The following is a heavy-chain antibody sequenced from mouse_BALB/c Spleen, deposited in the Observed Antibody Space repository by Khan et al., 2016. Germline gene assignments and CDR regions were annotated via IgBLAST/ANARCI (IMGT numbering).Heavy chain of an antibody. CDR3: ARGVYNYLFDY. D-gene: IGHD1-3*01. V-gene: IGHV9-3*02. CDR2: RNSSTGEP. CDR1: GYSFRNYG. J-gene: IGHJ2*01. Sequence: QIQLVQSGPELKKPGEIVNISCKYSGYSFRNYGMTWVKQDPGKGLQWMGWRNSSTGEPTYAEEIKGRVVFSVESSARTAHLQTNNLKNEDTATYFCARGVYNYLFDYSCQGTTLTVSS.